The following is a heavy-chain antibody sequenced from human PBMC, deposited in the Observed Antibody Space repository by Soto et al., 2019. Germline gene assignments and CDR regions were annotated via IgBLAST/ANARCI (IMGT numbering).Heavy chain of an antibody. CDR1: GDSINSSHW. V-gene: IGHV4-4*02. D-gene: IGHD3-3*02. CDR2: ISHSGNT. Sequence: SETLSLTCVFSGDSINSSHWWNWVRQPPEKGLEWIGQISHSGNTSYNPSLTSRVTISVDKSKSHFSLKLTSVTAADTAVYYCAARHFWSRPWTDRRLDYWGQGTLVTVSS. J-gene: IGHJ4*02. CDR3: AARHFWSRPWTDRRLDY.